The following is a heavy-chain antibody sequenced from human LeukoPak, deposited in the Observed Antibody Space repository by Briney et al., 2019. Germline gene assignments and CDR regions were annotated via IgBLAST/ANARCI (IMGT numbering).Heavy chain of an antibody. Sequence: GGSLRLSCAASGFTFSSYAMHWVRQAPGKGLEWVAVISYDGSNKYYADSVKGRFTISRDNAKNSLYLQMNSLRAEDTAVYYCARQEEHSGSLLDFDYWGQGTLVTVSS. D-gene: IGHD1-26*01. J-gene: IGHJ4*02. V-gene: IGHV3-30-3*01. CDR2: ISYDGSNK. CDR3: ARQEEHSGSLLDFDY. CDR1: GFTFSSYA.